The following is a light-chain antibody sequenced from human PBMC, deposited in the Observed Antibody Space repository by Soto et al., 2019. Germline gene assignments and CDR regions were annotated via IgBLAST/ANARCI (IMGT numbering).Light chain of an antibody. CDR3: QQYNNWPPIT. CDR1: QSVSGN. CDR2: GAS. Sequence: EIVMTQSPATLSVSPGERATLSCRASQSVSGNLAWYQQKPGQTPRLLIYGASTRATGIPDRFSGSGSGTEFTLTISSLQSEDFSIYYCQQYNNWPPITFAQGTRLEIK. V-gene: IGKV3-15*01. J-gene: IGKJ5*01.